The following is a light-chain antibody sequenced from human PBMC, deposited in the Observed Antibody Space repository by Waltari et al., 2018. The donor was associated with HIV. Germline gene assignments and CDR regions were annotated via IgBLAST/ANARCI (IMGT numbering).Light chain of an antibody. J-gene: IGKJ2*01. CDR1: QTLSSSN. V-gene: IGKV3-20*01. Sequence: EIVLPQSPATLSLFPGESGPLSCRASQTLSSSNLAWYQQKPGQPPRLLMYGASSRATGIPDRFSGSGSGTDFTLTISRLEAEDSAIYYCQQYESSPYAFGQGTKLGI. CDR3: QQYESSPYA. CDR2: GAS.